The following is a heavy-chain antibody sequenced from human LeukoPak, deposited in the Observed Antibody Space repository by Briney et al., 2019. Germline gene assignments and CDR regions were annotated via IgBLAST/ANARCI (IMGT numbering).Heavy chain of an antibody. CDR2: VYYTGST. V-gene: IGHV4-59*01. CDR3: ARIKAGSRVLDY. CDR1: GGSINNYY. D-gene: IGHD6-13*01. J-gene: IGHJ4*02. Sequence: SETLSLTCTVSGGSINNYYWSWIRQPPGKGLEWIGYVYYTGSTNYNPSLKSRVTISVDTSKNQFSLKLSSVTAADTAVYYCARIKAGSRVLDYWGQGTLVTVSS.